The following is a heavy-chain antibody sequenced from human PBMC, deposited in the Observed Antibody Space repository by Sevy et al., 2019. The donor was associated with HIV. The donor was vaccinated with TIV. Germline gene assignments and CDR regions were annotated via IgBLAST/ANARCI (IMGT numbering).Heavy chain of an antibody. D-gene: IGHD1-26*01. CDR3: AGENAWGRCYS. Sequence: SETLSLTCTVSGVSITSLYWNWIRQPPGKGLEWIANIYYNGPTNYNHSLKSRVTLSLDTSKNQFSLRLSSVTAADTARYYCAGENAWGRCYSWGQGTLVTVSS. CDR1: GVSITSLY. CDR2: IYYNGPT. J-gene: IGHJ4*02. V-gene: IGHV4-59*08.